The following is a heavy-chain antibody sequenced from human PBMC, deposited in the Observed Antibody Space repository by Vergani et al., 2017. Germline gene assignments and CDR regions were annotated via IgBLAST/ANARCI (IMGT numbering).Heavy chain of an antibody. CDR2: IKQDGSEK. J-gene: IGHJ4*02. V-gene: IGHV3-7*01. CDR1: GFTFSSYW. D-gene: IGHD4-17*01. CDR3: ARAGDYGDYGYFDY. Sequence: EVQLVESGGGLVQPGGSLRLSCAASGFTFSSYWMSWVRQAPGKGLEWVANIKQDGSEKYYVDSVKGRFTISRDNAKNSLYLQMNSLRAEDTAVYYCARAGDYGDYGYFDYWGQGTLVTVSS.